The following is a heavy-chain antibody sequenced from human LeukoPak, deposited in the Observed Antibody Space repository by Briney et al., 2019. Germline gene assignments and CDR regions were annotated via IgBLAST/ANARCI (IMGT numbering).Heavy chain of an antibody. D-gene: IGHD3-10*01. CDR3: ARDPVSGSGSL. V-gene: IGHV3-21*01. CDR2: ISSSSSYI. Sequence: GGSLRLSCAASGFTFSSYGMHWVRQAPGKGLEWVSSISSSSSYIYYADSVKGRFTISRDNAKNSLYLQMNSLRAEDTAVYYCARDPVSGSGSLWGQGTLDTVSS. CDR1: GFTFSSYG. J-gene: IGHJ4*02.